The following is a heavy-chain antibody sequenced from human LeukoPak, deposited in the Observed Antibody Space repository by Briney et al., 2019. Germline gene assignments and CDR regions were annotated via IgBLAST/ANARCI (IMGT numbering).Heavy chain of an antibody. J-gene: IGHJ5*02. V-gene: IGHV3-33*05. D-gene: IGHD5-18*01. CDR1: GFTFSNYG. CDR2: ISYDGSKK. CDR3: ARDVDTRGHYARFDP. Sequence: GGSLRLSCAASGFTFSNYGIHWVRQGPGKGLEWVAVISYDGSKKYYADSVKGRFTISRDSSKNTVDLQMSSLRAEDTALYYCARDVDTRGHYARFDPWGQGTLVTVSS.